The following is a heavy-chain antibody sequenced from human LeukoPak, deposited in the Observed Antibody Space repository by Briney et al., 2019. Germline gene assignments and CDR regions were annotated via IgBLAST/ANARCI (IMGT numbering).Heavy chain of an antibody. V-gene: IGHV3-72*01. CDR2: TRNKANSYTT. Sequence: QPGGSLRLSCAASGFTFSDHYMYWVRQAPGKGLEWVGRTRNKANSYTTEYAASVKGRFTISRDDSKNSLYLQMNSLKTEDTAVYYCARVIREIVVVVAATDYYYMDVWGKGTTVTVSS. D-gene: IGHD2-15*01. J-gene: IGHJ6*03. CDR1: GFTFSDHY. CDR3: ARVIREIVVVVAATDYYYMDV.